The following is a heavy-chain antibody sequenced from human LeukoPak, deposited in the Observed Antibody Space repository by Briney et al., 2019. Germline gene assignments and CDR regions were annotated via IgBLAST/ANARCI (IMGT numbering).Heavy chain of an antibody. D-gene: IGHD6-19*01. CDR1: GGSISTYY. CDR3: ARGGWYSDY. Sequence: PSETLSLTCTVSGGSISTYYWSWIRQPPGKGLEWIGYIYYSGSTNYNPSLKSRVTISVDTSKNQFSLKLSSVTAADTAVHYCARGGWYSDYWGQGTLVTVSS. CDR2: IYYSGST. V-gene: IGHV4-59*01. J-gene: IGHJ4*02.